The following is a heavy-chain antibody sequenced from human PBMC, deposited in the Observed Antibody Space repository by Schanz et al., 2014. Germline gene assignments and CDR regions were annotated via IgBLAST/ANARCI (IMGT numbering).Heavy chain of an antibody. CDR1: GFNFNTYA. J-gene: IGHJ6*02. Sequence: VQLLESGGGLAQPGGSLRLACAASGFNFNTYAMSWVRQAPGKGPEWVALVWSDGNTKYYVDSVKGRFTISRDKSKNTLNLQMNSLRTDDTAVYYCARGVNYGMDVWGQGTTVTVSS. CDR3: ARGVNYGMDV. V-gene: IGHV3-33*08. CDR2: VWSDGNTK.